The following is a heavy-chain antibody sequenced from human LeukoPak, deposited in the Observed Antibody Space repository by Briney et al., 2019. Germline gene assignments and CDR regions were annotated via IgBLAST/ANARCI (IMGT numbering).Heavy chain of an antibody. V-gene: IGHV1-2*02. CDR1: GYTFSGYY. J-gene: IGHJ5*02. CDR2: INPNSGGT. D-gene: IGHD1-14*01. Sequence: ASVKVSCKASGYTFSGYYIHWVRQAPGQGLEWMGWINPNSGGTNYAQKFQGRVTMTRDTSINTAYMDLTRLRSDDTAVYYCARARTYPVELTWFDPWGQGTLVTVSS. CDR3: ARARTYPVELTWFDP.